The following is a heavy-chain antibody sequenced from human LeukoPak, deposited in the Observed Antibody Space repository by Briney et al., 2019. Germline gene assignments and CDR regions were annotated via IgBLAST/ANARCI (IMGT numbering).Heavy chain of an antibody. CDR1: GGSIRSYY. CDR3: ARGLRGPYDFWSGYWGVYFDY. CDR2: IYYTGST. V-gene: IGHV4-59*12. D-gene: IGHD3-3*01. J-gene: IGHJ4*02. Sequence: SETLSLTCSVSGGSIRSYYWSWIRQPPGKGLEWIGYIYYTGSTDSNPSLKSRVTISVDTSKNQFSLKLSSVTAADTAVYYCARGLRGPYDFWSGYWGVYFDYWGQGTLVTVSS.